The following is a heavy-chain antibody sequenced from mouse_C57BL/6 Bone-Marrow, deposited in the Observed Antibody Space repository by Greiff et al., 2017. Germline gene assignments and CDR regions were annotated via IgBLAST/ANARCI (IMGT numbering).Heavy chain of an antibody. D-gene: IGHD1-1*01. J-gene: IGHJ4*01. CDR3: ARWGITTVVEAMDY. CDR2: IYPGSGST. V-gene: IGHV1-55*01. CDR1: GYTFTSYW. Sequence: QVQLQQPGAELVKPGASVKMSYKASGYTFTSYWITWVKQRPGQGLEWIGDIYPGSGSTNYNEKFKSKATLTVDTSSSTAYMQLSSLTSEDSAVYYCARWGITTVVEAMDYWGQGTSVTVSS.